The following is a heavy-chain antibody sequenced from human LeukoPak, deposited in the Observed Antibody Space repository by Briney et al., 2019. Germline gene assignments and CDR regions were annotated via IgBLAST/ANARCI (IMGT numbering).Heavy chain of an antibody. Sequence: GGSLRLSCAASGFTFSSCSMNWVRQAPGKGLEWVSSISSSSSYIYYADSVKGRFTISRDNAKNSLYLQMNSLRAEDTAVYYCARDYYDSSGYPGNWGQGTLVTVSS. CDR1: GFTFSSCS. J-gene: IGHJ1*01. D-gene: IGHD3-22*01. V-gene: IGHV3-21*01. CDR3: ARDYYDSSGYPGN. CDR2: ISSSSSYI.